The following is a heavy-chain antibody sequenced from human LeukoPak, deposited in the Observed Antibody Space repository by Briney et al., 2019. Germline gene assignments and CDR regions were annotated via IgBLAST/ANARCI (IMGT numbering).Heavy chain of an antibody. Sequence: GGSLRLSCAASGFTFRDSAMTWVRQAPGKGLEWVSLISFSGDNTYYRDSVKGRFTVSRDNSKDTLYLQMNSLRAEDTAVYYCARVIIVGATGIWGQGTMVTVSS. CDR1: GFTFRDSA. CDR3: ARVIIVGATGI. V-gene: IGHV3-23*01. D-gene: IGHD1-26*01. J-gene: IGHJ3*02. CDR2: ISFSGDNT.